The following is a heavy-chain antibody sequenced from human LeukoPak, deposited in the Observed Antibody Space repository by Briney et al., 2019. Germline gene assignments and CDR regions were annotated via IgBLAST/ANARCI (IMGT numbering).Heavy chain of an antibody. J-gene: IGHJ4*02. CDR3: AKAPVTSCRGAYCYPFDY. V-gene: IGHV3-23*01. CDR1: GFTLSSYA. D-gene: IGHD2-21*01. Sequence: GGSLRLSCAASGFTLSSYAMSWVRQAPGEGLEWVSAISSTDAGTYHADSVRGRFTVSRDSSKNTLYLQMNSLRAEDAAVYYCAKAPVTSCRGAYCYPFDYWGQGTLVTVSS. CDR2: ISSTDAGT.